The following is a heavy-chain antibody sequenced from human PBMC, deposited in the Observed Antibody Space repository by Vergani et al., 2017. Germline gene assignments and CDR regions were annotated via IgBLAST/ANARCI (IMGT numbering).Heavy chain of an antibody. CDR3: ARGVRNLLWCGELLYPNWFDP. CDR1: GGSFSGYY. J-gene: IGHJ5*02. CDR2: INHSGST. Sequence: QVQLQQWGAGLLKPSETLSLTCAVYGGSFSGYYWSWIRQPPGKGLEWIGEINHSGSTNSNPSLKSRVTISVDTSKNQFSLKLSSVTAADTAVYYCARGVRNLLWCGELLYPNWFDPWGQGTLVTVSS. V-gene: IGHV4-34*01. D-gene: IGHD3-10*01.